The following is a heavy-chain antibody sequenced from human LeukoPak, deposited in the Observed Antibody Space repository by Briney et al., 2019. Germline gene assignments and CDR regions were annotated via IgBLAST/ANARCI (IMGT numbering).Heavy chain of an antibody. CDR3: ASGYSSGRRRTDY. Sequence: GSPRLSCAASGFTFSTYWMSWVRQPPGKGLEWIGEINHSGSTNYNPSLKSRVTISVDTSKNQFSLKLSSVTAADTAVYYCASGYSSGRRRTDYWGQGTLVTVSS. J-gene: IGHJ4*02. CDR1: GFTFSTYW. CDR2: INHSGST. V-gene: IGHV4-34*01. D-gene: IGHD6-19*01.